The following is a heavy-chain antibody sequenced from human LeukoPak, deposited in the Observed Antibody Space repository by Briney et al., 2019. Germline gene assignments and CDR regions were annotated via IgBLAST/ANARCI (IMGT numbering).Heavy chain of an antibody. CDR1: GGSISSYY. CDR3: AREGAVYDSSGYNIGDYFDY. J-gene: IGHJ4*02. V-gene: IGHV4-59*01. CDR2: IYYSGNT. D-gene: IGHD3-22*01. Sequence: SETLSLTCTVFGGSISSYYWNWIRQPPGKGLEWIGYIYYSGNTNYNPSLKSRVTISVDTSKNQLSLKLSSVTAADTAVYYCAREGAVYDSSGYNIGDYFDYWGQGTLVTVSS.